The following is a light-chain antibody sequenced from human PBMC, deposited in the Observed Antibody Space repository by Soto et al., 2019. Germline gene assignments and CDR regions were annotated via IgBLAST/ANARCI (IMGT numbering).Light chain of an antibody. CDR1: QSVSSY. Sequence: EIVFTQSPATLSLSPGERATLSCRASQSVSSYLAWYQQKPGQAPRLLIYDASNRATGIPARFSGSGSGTDFTLTISSLEPEDFSVYYCQQRSNWPPFTFGPVTKVDIK. J-gene: IGKJ3*01. CDR3: QQRSNWPPFT. V-gene: IGKV3-11*01. CDR2: DAS.